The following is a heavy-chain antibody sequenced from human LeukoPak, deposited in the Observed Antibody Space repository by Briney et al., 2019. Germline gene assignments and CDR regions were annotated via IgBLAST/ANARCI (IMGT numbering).Heavy chain of an antibody. CDR2: INAGNGNT. CDR3: ARDFRPYSSSWYVFDY. D-gene: IGHD6-13*01. J-gene: IGHJ4*02. Sequence: ASVKVSCKASGYTFTSYAMHWVRQAPGQRLEWMGWINAGNGNTKYSQKFQGRVTMTTDTSTSTAYMELRSLRSDDTAVYYCARDFRPYSSSWYVFDYWGQGTLVTVSS. CDR1: GYTFTSYA. V-gene: IGHV1-3*01.